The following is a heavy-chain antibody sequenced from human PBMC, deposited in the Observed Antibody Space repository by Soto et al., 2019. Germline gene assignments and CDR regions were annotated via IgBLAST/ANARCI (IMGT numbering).Heavy chain of an antibody. J-gene: IGHJ6*02. CDR2: INPNSGGT. Sequence: ASVNVSCKASGYTFTGYYMHWVRQAPGQGLEWMGWINPNSGGTNYAQKFQGRVTMTRDTSISTAYMELSRLRSDDTAVYYCARYLRGSWYVVYYYSGMDVWGQGTTV. V-gene: IGHV1-2*02. CDR1: GYTFTGYY. D-gene: IGHD6-13*01. CDR3: ARYLRGSWYVVYYYSGMDV.